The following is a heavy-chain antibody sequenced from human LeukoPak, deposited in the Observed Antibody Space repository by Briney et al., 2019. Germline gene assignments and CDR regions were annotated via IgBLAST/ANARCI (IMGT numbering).Heavy chain of an antibody. Sequence: ASVKVSCKASGYTFTSYGISWVRQAPGQGLEWMGWISAYNGNTNYAQNLQGRVTMTNDTSTSTAFLELRSLRSDDTAVYYCARRTYSSSSSFNFWGQGTLVTVSS. J-gene: IGHJ4*02. V-gene: IGHV1-18*01. CDR2: ISAYNGNT. CDR3: ARRTYSSSSSFNF. CDR1: GYTFTSYG. D-gene: IGHD6-13*01.